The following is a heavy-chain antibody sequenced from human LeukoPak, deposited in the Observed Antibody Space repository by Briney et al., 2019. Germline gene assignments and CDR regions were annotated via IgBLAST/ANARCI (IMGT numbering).Heavy chain of an antibody. CDR3: ARDPSVVATIYFDY. CDR1: GFTFSSYE. D-gene: IGHD5-12*01. CDR2: ISSSGSTI. J-gene: IGHJ4*02. V-gene: IGHV3-48*03. Sequence: PGGSLRLSCAASGFTFSSYEMNWVRQAPGKGLEWVSYISSSGSTIYYADSVKGRFTISRDNDKNSLYLQMNSLRAEDTAVYYCARDPSVVATIYFDYWGQGTLVTVSS.